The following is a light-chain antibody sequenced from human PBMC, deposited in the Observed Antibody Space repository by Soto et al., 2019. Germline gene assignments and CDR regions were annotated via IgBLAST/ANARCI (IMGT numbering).Light chain of an antibody. CDR3: QHYHGWPIT. J-gene: IGKJ5*01. Sequence: EIVMKQSPATLSVSPGERATFSCRASQSVSSNLAWYQQKPGQAPRLLIYGASTRATGIPARFSASGSGTAGTITISSLQSEDFAVYYGQHYHGWPITFGQGTRLEIK. V-gene: IGKV3-15*01. CDR1: QSVSSN. CDR2: GAS.